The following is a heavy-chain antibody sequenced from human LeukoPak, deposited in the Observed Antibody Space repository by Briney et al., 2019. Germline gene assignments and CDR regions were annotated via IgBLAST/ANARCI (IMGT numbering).Heavy chain of an antibody. J-gene: IGHJ5*02. V-gene: IGHV1-2*02. CDR1: GYTLTGYY. D-gene: IGHD3-16*02. CDR2: MNPNSGGT. CDR3: ARDKLGLGELSLYDQ. Sequence: VASVTVSCKASGYTLTGYYMHWVRQAPGQGLEWMGWMNPNSGGTKYAQKFQGRVTMTRDTSISTAYMELSRLRSDDTAMYYCARDKLGLGELSLYDQWGQGTLVTVFS.